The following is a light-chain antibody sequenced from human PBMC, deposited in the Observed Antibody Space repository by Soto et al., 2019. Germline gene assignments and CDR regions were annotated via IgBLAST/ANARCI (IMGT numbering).Light chain of an antibody. V-gene: IGLV2-14*01. Sequence: QSALTQPASVSGSPGQSITISCTGSSSDVGGYNHVSWYQQHPGKAPKLMIYEVSNRPSGVSNRCSGSKSGNTASLTISGLQAEDEADYYCSSYTTSTPRIIFGGGNKLTVL. CDR3: SSYTTSTPRII. CDR2: EVS. CDR1: SSDVGGYNH. J-gene: IGLJ2*01.